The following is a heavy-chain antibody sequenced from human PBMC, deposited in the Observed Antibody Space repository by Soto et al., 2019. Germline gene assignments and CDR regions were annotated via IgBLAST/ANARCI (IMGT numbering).Heavy chain of an antibody. D-gene: IGHD5-12*01. CDR2: VDHSGST. J-gene: IGHJ4*02. Sequence: PSETLSLTCVVSGYVITSGYYWGWIRQPPGKALEWIGTVDHSGSTYYDPSLQGRVTISIDTSKNQFSLKLTSVTAADTALYYCARYFHTYSGPPIWGQGTLVTVSS. V-gene: IGHV4-38-2*01. CDR1: GYVITSGYY. CDR3: ARYFHTYSGPPI.